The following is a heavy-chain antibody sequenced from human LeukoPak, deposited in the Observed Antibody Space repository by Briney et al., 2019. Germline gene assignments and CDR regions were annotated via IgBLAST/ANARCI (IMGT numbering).Heavy chain of an antibody. Sequence: SETLSLTCTVSGGSISSYYWSWIRQPPGKGLEWIGYIYYSGSTNYNPSLKSRVTISVDTSKNQFSLKLSSVTAADTAVYYCARPRYNRLWYFDYWGQGTLVTVSS. J-gene: IGHJ4*02. D-gene: IGHD1-1*01. CDR1: GGSISSYY. CDR2: IYYSGST. V-gene: IGHV4-59*01. CDR3: ARPRYNRLWYFDY.